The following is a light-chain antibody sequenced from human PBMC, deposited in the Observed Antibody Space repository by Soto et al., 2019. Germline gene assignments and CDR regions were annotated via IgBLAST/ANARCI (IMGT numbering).Light chain of an antibody. V-gene: IGKV1-5*03. CDR1: ESIVSW. J-gene: IGKJ2*01. CDR2: KAS. Sequence: DIQMTQSPPTLSASIGDRVAITCRASESIVSWLAWYQHKPGKAPRLLIYKASDLKSGVPSRFSGSKSGTEFTLTISSLQPDVFVTYYCQQYHRYPVTFGQGTKLQIK. CDR3: QQYHRYPVT.